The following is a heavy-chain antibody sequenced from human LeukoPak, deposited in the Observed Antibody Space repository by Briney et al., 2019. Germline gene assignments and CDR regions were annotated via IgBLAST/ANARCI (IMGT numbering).Heavy chain of an antibody. D-gene: IGHD6-6*01. V-gene: IGHV3-23*01. CDR3: AKDGQYSSSSPYYFDY. CDR1: GFTLSSYA. Sequence: GGSLRLSCAASGFTLSSYAMSWVRQAPGKGLEWVSAISDTGNTYHADSVKGRFTISRDNSKNTLYLQMNSLRAEDTAVYYCAKDGQYSSSSPYYFDYWGQGTLVTVSS. CDR2: ISDTGNT. J-gene: IGHJ4*02.